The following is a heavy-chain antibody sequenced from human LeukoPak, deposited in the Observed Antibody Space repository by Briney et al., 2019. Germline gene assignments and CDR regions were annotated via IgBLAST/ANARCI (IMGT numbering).Heavy chain of an antibody. D-gene: IGHD3-10*01. CDR1: GFTFSSYG. CDR2: IRYDGSNK. V-gene: IGHV3-30*02. CDR3: AGQIWLGELFAHY. J-gene: IGHJ4*02. Sequence: GGSLRLSCAASGFTFSSYGMHWVRQAPGKGLEWVAFIRYDGSNKYYADSVKGRFTISRDNSKNTLYLQMNSLRVEDTAVYYCAGQIWLGELFAHYWGQGTLVTVSS.